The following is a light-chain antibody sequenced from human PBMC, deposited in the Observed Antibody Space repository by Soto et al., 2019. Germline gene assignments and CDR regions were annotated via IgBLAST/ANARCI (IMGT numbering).Light chain of an antibody. CDR3: QQGYSIHQT. CDR1: QSISSY. J-gene: IGKJ1*01. CDR2: AAS. Sequence: DIVMTQSPPSLSASVGDRVTISCRASQSISSYLNWYQQKPGKAPKLLIYAASSLQSGVPSRFSGSGSGTDFTLTISSLQPEDFATYFCQQGYSIHQTFGQGTKVEIK. V-gene: IGKV1-39*01.